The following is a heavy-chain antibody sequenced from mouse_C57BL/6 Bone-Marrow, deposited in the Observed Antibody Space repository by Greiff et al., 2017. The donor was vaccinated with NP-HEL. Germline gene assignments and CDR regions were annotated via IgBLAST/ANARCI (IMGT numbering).Heavy chain of an antibody. CDR2: IYPGDGDP. D-gene: IGHD1-1*01. V-gene: IGHV1-82*01. Sequence: QVQLQQSGPELVKPGDSVKISCKASGYAFSSSWMNWVKQRPGKGLEWIGRIYPGDGDPNYNGKFKGKATLTADKSSSTAYMQLSSLTSEDSAVDFCARGSYYYGSTFDYWGQGTTLTVSS. CDR3: ARGSYYYGSTFDY. CDR1: GYAFSSSW. J-gene: IGHJ2*01.